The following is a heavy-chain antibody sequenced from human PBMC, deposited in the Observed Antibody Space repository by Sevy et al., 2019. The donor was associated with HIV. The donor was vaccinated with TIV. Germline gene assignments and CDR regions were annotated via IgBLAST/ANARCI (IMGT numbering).Heavy chain of an antibody. J-gene: IGHJ6*02. CDR1: GFTFNMYW. D-gene: IGHD2-15*01. Sequence: GGSLRLSCAASGFTFNMYWMTWVRQAPGKGLEWVANIKEDGSVRNYLDSLKGPFTISRDNAKASLYLQINSLRAENTAVYYGARHCSGGSCYSLLPHYYYGMDVWCQGTTVTVSS. CDR2: IKEDGSVR. CDR3: ARHCSGGSCYSLLPHYYYGMDV. V-gene: IGHV3-7*01.